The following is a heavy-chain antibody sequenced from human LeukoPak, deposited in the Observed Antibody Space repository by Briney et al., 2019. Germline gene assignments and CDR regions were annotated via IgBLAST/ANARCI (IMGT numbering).Heavy chain of an antibody. Sequence: SQTLSLTCAISGDSVSSNSVTWNWIRQSPSRGLEWLGRTYYRSKWYNDYAVSVKSRITINPDTSKNQFSLQLNSVTPEDTAVYYCARDIDTSGQFYPRWFDPWGQGTLVTVSS. J-gene: IGHJ5*02. V-gene: IGHV6-1*01. CDR1: GDSVSSNSVT. CDR2: TYYRSKWYN. D-gene: IGHD6-19*01. CDR3: ARDIDTSGQFYPRWFDP.